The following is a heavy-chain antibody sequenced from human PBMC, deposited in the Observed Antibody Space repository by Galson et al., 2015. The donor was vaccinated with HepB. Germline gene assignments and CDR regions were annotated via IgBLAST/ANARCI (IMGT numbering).Heavy chain of an antibody. CDR2: ISSSSSYT. J-gene: IGHJ5*02. V-gene: IGHV3-11*06. D-gene: IGHD3-22*01. CDR3: ARVVGSIEVGWFDP. Sequence: SLRLSCAASGFTFSDYYMSWIRQAPGKGLEWVSYISSSSSYTNYADSVKGRFTISRDNAKNSLYLQMNSLRAEDTAVYYCARVVGSIEVGWFDPWGQGTLVTVSS. CDR1: GFTFSDYY.